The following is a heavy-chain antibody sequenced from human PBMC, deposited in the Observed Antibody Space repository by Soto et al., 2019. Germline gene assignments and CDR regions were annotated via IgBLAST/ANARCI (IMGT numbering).Heavy chain of an antibody. V-gene: IGHV4-34*01. CDR1: GGSFSGYY. J-gene: IGHJ4*02. CDR3: ARGWGRIFDY. D-gene: IGHD7-27*01. CDR2: INHSGST. Sequence: QVQLQQWGAGLLKPSETLSLTCAVYGGSFSGYYWHWSRQPPGKGLEWIGEINHSGSTNYNPSLKSRVTLSVDTSKNQFSLKLSSVPAADTAVYYCARGWGRIFDYWGQGTLVTVSS.